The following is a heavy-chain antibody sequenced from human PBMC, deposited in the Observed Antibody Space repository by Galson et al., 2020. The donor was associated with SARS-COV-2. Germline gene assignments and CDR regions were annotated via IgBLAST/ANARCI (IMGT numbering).Heavy chain of an antibody. D-gene: IGHD3-22*01. J-gene: IGHJ4*02. V-gene: IGHV3-15*01. CDR3: TTERIYYYDSSNFDY. CDR2: IKSKTDGGTT. CDR1: GFTFSNAW. Sequence: RLSCAASGFTFSNAWMSWVRQAPGKGLEWVGRIKSKTDGGTTDYAAPVKGRFTISRDDSKNTLYLQMNSLKTEDTAVYYCTTERIYYYDSSNFDYWGQGTLVTVSS.